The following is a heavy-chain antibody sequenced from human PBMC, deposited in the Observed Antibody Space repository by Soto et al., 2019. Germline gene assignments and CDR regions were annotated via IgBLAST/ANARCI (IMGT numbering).Heavy chain of an antibody. Sequence: EVQLVESGGGLVQPGGSLRLSCAVSGFTVSTNYMSWVRQAPGKGLESVSIIYSDGSTYYADSVKGRFTTSRDRARNTLYLQMDNLRADDTAVYHCARDSSYYGSGRGVLDYWGQGTLVTVSS. CDR1: GFTVSTNY. CDR2: IYSDGST. D-gene: IGHD3-10*01. J-gene: IGHJ4*02. CDR3: ARDSSYYGSGRGVLDY. V-gene: IGHV3-66*01.